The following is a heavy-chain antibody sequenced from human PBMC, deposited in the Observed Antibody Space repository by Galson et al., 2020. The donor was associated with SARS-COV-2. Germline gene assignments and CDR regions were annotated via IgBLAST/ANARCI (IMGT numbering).Heavy chain of an antibody. CDR2: ISYDGSNK. Sequence: GGSLRLSCAASGFTFSSYGMHWFRQAPGKGLEWLAVISYDGSNKYYADSVKGRFTISRDNSKNTLYLQMNSLRAEDTAVYYCAKEALKLGGMDVWGQGTTVTVSS. D-gene: IGHD3-16*01. CDR3: AKEALKLGGMDV. V-gene: IGHV3-30*18. J-gene: IGHJ6*02. CDR1: GFTFSSYG.